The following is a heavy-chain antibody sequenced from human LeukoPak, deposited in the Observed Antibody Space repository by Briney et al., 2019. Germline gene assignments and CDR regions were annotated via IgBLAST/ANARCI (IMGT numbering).Heavy chain of an antibody. V-gene: IGHV3-23*01. CDR2: ISGSGGST. CDR1: GFTFSSYA. D-gene: IGHD2-15*01. J-gene: IGHJ4*02. Sequence: TGGSLRLSCAASGFTFSSYAMSWVRQAPGKGLEWVSAISGSGGSTYYADSVKGRFTISRDNSKNTLYLQMNSLRAEDTAVYYCAKAPRSLLQPFDYWGQGTLVTVSS. CDR3: AKAPRSLLQPFDY.